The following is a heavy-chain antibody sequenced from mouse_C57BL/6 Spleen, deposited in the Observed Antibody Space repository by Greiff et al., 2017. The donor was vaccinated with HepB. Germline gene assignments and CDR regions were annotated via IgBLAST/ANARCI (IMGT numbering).Heavy chain of an antibody. D-gene: IGHD1-1*01. CDR3: AVITTVVATD. V-gene: IGHV1-50*01. J-gene: IGHJ2*01. CDR1: GYTFTSYW. CDR2: IDPSDSYT. Sequence: QVQLQQPGAELVKPGASVTLSCKASGYTFTSYWMQWVKQRPGQGLEWIGEIDPSDSYTNYNPKFKGKATLTVDTSSSTAYMQLSSLTSEDSAVYYCAVITTVVATDWGQGTTLTVSS.